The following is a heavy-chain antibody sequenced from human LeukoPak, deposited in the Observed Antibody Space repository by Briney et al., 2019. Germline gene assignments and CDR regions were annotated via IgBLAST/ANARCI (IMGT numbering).Heavy chain of an antibody. CDR2: ISYDGSNK. CDR1: GFTFSSYA. D-gene: IGHD2/OR15-2a*01. Sequence: GGSLRLSCAASGFTFSSYAMSWVRQAPGKGLEWVAVISYDGSNKYYADSVKGRFTISRDNSKNTLYLQMNSLRAEDTAVYYCAKDSMAFDYWGQGTLVTVSS. V-gene: IGHV3-30*18. CDR3: AKDSMAFDY. J-gene: IGHJ4*02.